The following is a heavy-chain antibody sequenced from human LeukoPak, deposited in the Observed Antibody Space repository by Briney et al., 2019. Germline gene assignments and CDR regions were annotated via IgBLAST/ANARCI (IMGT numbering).Heavy chain of an antibody. Sequence: PGGSLRLSCAASGFTFSSYGMHWVRQAPGKGLEWVAVIWYGGSNKYYADSVKGRFTISRDNSKNTLYLQMNSLRAEDTAVYYCAKALPHTAMVDYWGQGTLVTVSS. V-gene: IGHV3-30*02. CDR3: AKALPHTAMVDY. CDR1: GFTFSSYG. CDR2: IWYGGSNK. D-gene: IGHD5-18*01. J-gene: IGHJ4*02.